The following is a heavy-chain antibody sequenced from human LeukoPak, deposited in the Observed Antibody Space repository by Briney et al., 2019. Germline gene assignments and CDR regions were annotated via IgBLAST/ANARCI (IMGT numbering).Heavy chain of an antibody. CDR3: ARAAATSHTYYYYYYMDV. CDR1: GGAITNYY. J-gene: IGHJ6*03. D-gene: IGHD6-25*01. V-gene: IGHV4-59*01. Sequence: SETLSLTCGVSGGAITNYYWNWIRQAPGKGLEWLGYIYYTGSTTYNPSVKSRITISLDTSEKQISLKLRSVTAADTAVYYCARAAATSHTYYYYYYMDVWGKGTTVTVSS. CDR2: IYYTGST.